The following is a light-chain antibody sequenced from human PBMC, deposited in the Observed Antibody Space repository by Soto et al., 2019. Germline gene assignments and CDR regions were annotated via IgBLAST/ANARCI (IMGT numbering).Light chain of an antibody. V-gene: IGKV3-11*01. CDR2: DAS. Sequence: EIVLTQSPATLSLSPGERATLSCRASQSVDSYLAWYQQKPGQAPRLLIYDASNRATGIPARFSGSGSGTVFPLTISSLEPEDFAVYYCQQRRHWPIPFGQGTRREIK. J-gene: IGKJ5*01. CDR3: QQRRHWPIP. CDR1: QSVDSY.